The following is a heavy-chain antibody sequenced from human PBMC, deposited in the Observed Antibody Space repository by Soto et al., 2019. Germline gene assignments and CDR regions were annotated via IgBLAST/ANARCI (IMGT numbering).Heavy chain of an antibody. CDR3: FSFSYIPLTVSSFVY. Sequence: GGTLRLSCAASGFTFSNAWINCVRQAPGKGLEWVGRIKSKTDGGTTDFAARVKGRFAISRDDSKDIVYLQMNSLKTEDTGIYYCFSFSYIPLTVSSFVYWGTRTLVTGFS. D-gene: IGHD3-3*02. CDR1: GFTFSNAW. J-gene: IGHJ4*01. CDR2: IKSKTDGGTT. V-gene: IGHV3-15*07.